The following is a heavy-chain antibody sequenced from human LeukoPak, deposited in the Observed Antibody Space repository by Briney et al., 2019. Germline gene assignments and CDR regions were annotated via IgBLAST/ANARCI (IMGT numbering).Heavy chain of an antibody. CDR1: GFTFSSYG. V-gene: IGHV3-30*18. J-gene: IGHJ4*02. Sequence: GGSLRLSCVASGFTFSSYGWNGFGRAPAKGLNGGAVISYDGANKFYVDSLRGRFTISRDNSKNTLYLQMNSLRAEDTAVYYCAKDGYYGSGTYPDYWGQGTLVTVSS. CDR2: ISYDGANK. CDR3: AKDGYYGSGTYPDY. D-gene: IGHD3-10*01.